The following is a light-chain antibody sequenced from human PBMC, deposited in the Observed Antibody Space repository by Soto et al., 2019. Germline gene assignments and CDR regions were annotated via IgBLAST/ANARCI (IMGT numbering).Light chain of an antibody. CDR1: NSDVGSYNY. CDR2: DVS. CDR3: SSYTGSSTLSV. Sequence: QSALTQPASVSGSPGQSITISFTGTNSDVGSYNYVSWYQQHPGKAPKLMIYDVSNRPSGVSNRFSGSKSGNTASLTISGLQAEDEADYYCSSYTGSSTLSVFGTGTKLTVL. V-gene: IGLV2-14*01. J-gene: IGLJ1*01.